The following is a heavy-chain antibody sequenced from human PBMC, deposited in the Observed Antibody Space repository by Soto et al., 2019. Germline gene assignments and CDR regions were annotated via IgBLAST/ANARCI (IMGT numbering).Heavy chain of an antibody. Sequence: PGGSLRLSCSASGFTFGTYTMHLVRQAPGRGPECVSTISSHGGRTFYADFVKGRFTMSSDNSKNTLYLQMSSLRLEDTAVYYCVKARATGPKSDFEYWGQGTLVTVSS. D-gene: IGHD7-27*01. CDR2: ISSHGGRT. CDR3: VKARATGPKSDFEY. CDR1: GFTFGTYT. J-gene: IGHJ4*02. V-gene: IGHV3-64D*06.